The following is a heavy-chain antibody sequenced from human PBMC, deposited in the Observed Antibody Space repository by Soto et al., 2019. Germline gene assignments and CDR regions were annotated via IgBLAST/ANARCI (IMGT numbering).Heavy chain of an antibody. CDR1: GYSFTNFW. Sequence: GESLKISCKASGYSFTNFWIGWVRQMPGKGLEWMAIINPADSDTRYSPSFQGQVTVSVDRSINTAYLHRGSLEASDTAMYYCVRPDSTGYYTYWGQGTPVTVSS. D-gene: IGHD3-9*01. CDR3: VRPDSTGYYTY. CDR2: INPADSDT. V-gene: IGHV5-51*01. J-gene: IGHJ4*02.